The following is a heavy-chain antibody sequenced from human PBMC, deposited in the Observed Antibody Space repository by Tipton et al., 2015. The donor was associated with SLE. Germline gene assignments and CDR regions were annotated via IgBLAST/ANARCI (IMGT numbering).Heavy chain of an antibody. V-gene: IGHV4-30-2*01. CDR1: GGSISSGGYS. Sequence: TLSLTCAVSGGSISSGGYSWSWIRQPPGKGLEWIGEINHSGSTNYNPSLKSRVTISVDTSKNQFSLKLSSVTAADTAVYYCASPAYYDFWSDSDAFDIWGQGTMVTVSS. CDR2: INHSGST. J-gene: IGHJ3*02. D-gene: IGHD3-3*01. CDR3: ASPAYYDFWSDSDAFDI.